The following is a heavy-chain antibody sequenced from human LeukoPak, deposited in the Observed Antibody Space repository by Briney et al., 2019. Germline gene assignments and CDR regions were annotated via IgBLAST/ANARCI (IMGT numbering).Heavy chain of an antibody. V-gene: IGHV3-7*04. D-gene: IGHD6-19*01. CDR3: ARGYNSALDY. Sequence: GGSLRLSCAASGFAFSSYWMAWVRQAPGKGLEWVANIDQDGSDKNYVDSVKGRFTISRDNARNSLYLQMNSLIVEDTAVYFCARGYNSALDYWGQGVLVTVSS. J-gene: IGHJ4*02. CDR1: GFAFSSYW. CDR2: IDQDGSDK.